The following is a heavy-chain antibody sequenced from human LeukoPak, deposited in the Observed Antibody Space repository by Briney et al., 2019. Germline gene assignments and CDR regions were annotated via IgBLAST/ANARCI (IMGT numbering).Heavy chain of an antibody. V-gene: IGHV3-23*01. D-gene: IGHD4-17*01. CDR1: GGSISSYY. CDR3: AKWTTGYFDY. J-gene: IGHJ4*02. CDR2: ISGSGGST. Sequence: EALSLTCTVSGGSISSYYWSWVRQAPGKGLEWVSAISGSGGSTYYADSVKGRFTISRDNSKNTLYLQMNSLRAEDTAVYYCAKWTTGYFDYWGQGTLVTVSS.